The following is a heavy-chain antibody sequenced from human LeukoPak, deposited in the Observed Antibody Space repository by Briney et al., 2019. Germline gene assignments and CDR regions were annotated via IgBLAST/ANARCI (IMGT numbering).Heavy chain of an antibody. V-gene: IGHV4-39*01. CDR1: GDSISRGSYY. J-gene: IGHJ4*02. Sequence: SETLSLTCTVSGDSISRGSYYWDWIRQPPGKGLDWIGSIYSSGSTYYSPSLKSRVTISVETSNNQFSLKLSSVTAADMAVYYCARRGLGATGSDYWGQGTLVTVSS. CDR2: IYSSGST. D-gene: IGHD1-26*01. CDR3: ARRGLGATGSDY.